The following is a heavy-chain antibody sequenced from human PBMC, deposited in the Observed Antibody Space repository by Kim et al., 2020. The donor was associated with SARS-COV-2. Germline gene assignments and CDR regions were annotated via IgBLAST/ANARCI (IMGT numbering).Heavy chain of an antibody. CDR1: GGTFSNHG. Sequence: SVKVSCKASGGTFSNHGFCWVRQAPGQGLEWMGRIIPLLNLPNYAQKFQDRVTLIADESTSTLYLELSSLRSEDTAVYFCARATFSSADDYLYHMDVWG. CDR3: ARATFSSADDYLYHMDV. CDR2: IIPLLNLP. D-gene: IGHD2-2*01. J-gene: IGHJ6*01. V-gene: IGHV1-69*04.